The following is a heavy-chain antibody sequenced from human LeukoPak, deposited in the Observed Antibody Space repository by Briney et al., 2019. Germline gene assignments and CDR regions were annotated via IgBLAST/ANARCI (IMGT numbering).Heavy chain of an antibody. CDR1: GGSISSGDYY. CDR3: ARAPTTVVAWGKNWFDP. Sequence: KTSETLSLTCTVSGGSISSGDYYWSWIRQPPGKGLEWIGYIYYSGNTYYNPSLKSRSTMSVDTSKNQFSLNLSSVTAADTAVYYCARAPTTVVAWGKNWFDPWGQGTLVTVSS. CDR2: IYYSGNT. D-gene: IGHD4-23*01. V-gene: IGHV4-30-4*01. J-gene: IGHJ5*02.